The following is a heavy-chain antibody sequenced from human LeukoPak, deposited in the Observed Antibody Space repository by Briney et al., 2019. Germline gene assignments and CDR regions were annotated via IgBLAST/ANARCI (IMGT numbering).Heavy chain of an antibody. J-gene: IGHJ4*02. CDR1: GFTVSSNY. D-gene: IGHD1-26*01. Sequence: GSLRLSCAASGFTVSSNYMSWIRQPPGKGLEWIGSIYYSGSTYYNPSLKSRVTISVDTSKNQFSLKLSSVTAADTAVYYCARDPFRYSGNFGYFDYWGQGTLVTVSS. CDR2: IYYSGST. V-gene: IGHV4-39*07. CDR3: ARDPFRYSGNFGYFDY.